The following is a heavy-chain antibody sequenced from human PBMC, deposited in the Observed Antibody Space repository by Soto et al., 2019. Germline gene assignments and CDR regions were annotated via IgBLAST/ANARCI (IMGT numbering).Heavy chain of an antibody. V-gene: IGHV3-23*01. D-gene: IGHD6-13*01. CDR1: GFTFSSYA. Sequence: GGSLRLSCAASGFTFSSYAMSWVRQAPGKGLEWVSAISGSGGSTYYADSVKGRFTIPRDNSKNTLYLQMNSLRAEDTAVYYCAKALAAAGITVGDYWGQGTLVTVSS. CDR3: AKALAAAGITVGDY. CDR2: ISGSGGST. J-gene: IGHJ4*02.